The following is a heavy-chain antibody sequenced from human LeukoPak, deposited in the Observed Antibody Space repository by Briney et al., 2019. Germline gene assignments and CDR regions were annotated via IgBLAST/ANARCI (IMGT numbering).Heavy chain of an antibody. J-gene: IGHJ3*02. V-gene: IGHV3-74*01. CDR2: INTDGSST. CDR3: ARAKYQLLNAFDI. Sequence: PGGSLRLSCAASGFTFSSYWMHWVRQAPGKGLVWVSRINTDGSSTSYADSVKGRFTISRDNAKNTLYLQMNSLRAEDTAVYYCARAKYQLLNAFDIWGQGTMVTVSS. CDR1: GFTFSSYW. D-gene: IGHD2-2*01.